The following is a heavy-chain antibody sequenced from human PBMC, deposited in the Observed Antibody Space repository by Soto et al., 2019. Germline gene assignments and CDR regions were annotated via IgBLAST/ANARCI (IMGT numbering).Heavy chain of an antibody. CDR1: GFTFSSYS. Sequence: EVQLVESGGGLVKPGGSLRLSCAASGFTFSSYSMNWVRQAPGKGLEWVSSISSSSSYIYYAHSVKGRFTISRDNAKNSLYLQMNSLRAEDTAVYYCARGRSSSSLDYYYYMDVWGKGTTVTVSS. V-gene: IGHV3-21*01. CDR2: ISSSSSYI. D-gene: IGHD6-6*01. J-gene: IGHJ6*03. CDR3: ARGRSSSSLDYYYYMDV.